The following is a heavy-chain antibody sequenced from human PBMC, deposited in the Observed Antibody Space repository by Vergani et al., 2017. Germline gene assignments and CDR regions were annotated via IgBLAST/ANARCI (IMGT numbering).Heavy chain of an antibody. CDR3: AQYGSGSYYRGAIY. Sequence: EVQLVESGGGLVKPGGSLRLSCAASGFTFSNAWMSWVRQAPGKGLEWVGRIKSKTDGGTTDYAAPVKGRFTISRDDSKNTLYLQMNSLKTEDTAVYYCAQYGSGSYYRGAIYWGQGTLVTVSS. V-gene: IGHV3-15*01. D-gene: IGHD3-10*01. J-gene: IGHJ4*02. CDR2: IKSKTDGGTT. CDR1: GFTFSNAW.